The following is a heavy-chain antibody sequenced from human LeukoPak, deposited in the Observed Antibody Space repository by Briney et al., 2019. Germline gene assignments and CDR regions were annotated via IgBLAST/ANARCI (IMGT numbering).Heavy chain of an antibody. CDR3: ARSQRLYVDGFAP. V-gene: IGHV4-30-4*08. Sequence: SQTLSLTCTVSGGSISSGDYYWSWIRQPPGKGLEWIGYIYYSGSTYYNPSLKSRVTISVDTSKNQFPLKLSSVTAADTAVYYWARSQRLYVDGFAPGGQGPLVTV. J-gene: IGHJ5*02. CDR2: IYYSGST. D-gene: IGHD2-2*02. CDR1: GGSISSGDYY.